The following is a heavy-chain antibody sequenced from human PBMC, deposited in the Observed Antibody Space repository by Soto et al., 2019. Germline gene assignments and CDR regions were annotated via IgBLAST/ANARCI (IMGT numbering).Heavy chain of an antibody. J-gene: IGHJ6*02. Sequence: PGESLKISCKGSGYTFTNSWIGWVRQMPGKGLEWMGIIYPGDSNIRYSPSFQGQVTISAGMSTSTAYLQWSSLKASDTAMYYCARHAYCASSTCYYYYGLDVWGQGITVTVS. D-gene: IGHD2-2*01. CDR3: ARHAYCASSTCYYYYGLDV. CDR1: GYTFTNSW. V-gene: IGHV5-51*01. CDR2: IYPGDSNI.